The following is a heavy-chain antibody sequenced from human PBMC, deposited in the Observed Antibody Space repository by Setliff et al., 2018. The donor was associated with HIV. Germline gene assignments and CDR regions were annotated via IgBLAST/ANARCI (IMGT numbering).Heavy chain of an antibody. CDR1: GGSISSSSYY. J-gene: IGHJ4*02. CDR2: IYYSGST. Sequence: SCTVSGGSISSSSYYWGWIRQPPGKGLEWIGSIYYSGSTYYNPSLKSRVTISVDTSKNQFSLKLSSVTAADTAVYYCARVTIFGVAYFDYWGQGTLVTVSS. D-gene: IGHD3-3*01. CDR3: ARVTIFGVAYFDY. V-gene: IGHV4-39*01.